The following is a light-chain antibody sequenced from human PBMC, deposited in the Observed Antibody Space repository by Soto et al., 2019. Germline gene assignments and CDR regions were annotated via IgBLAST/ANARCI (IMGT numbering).Light chain of an antibody. Sequence: SYELTQPPSVSVAPGKTARITCGGNNIGSKSVHWYQQKPGQAPVLVIYYDSVRPSGIPGRFSGSNSGNTATLTISRVEAGDEADYYCQVWDSSSDHVVFGGGTKLTVL. V-gene: IGLV3-21*04. CDR3: QVWDSSSDHVV. J-gene: IGLJ2*01. CDR2: YDS. CDR1: NIGSKS.